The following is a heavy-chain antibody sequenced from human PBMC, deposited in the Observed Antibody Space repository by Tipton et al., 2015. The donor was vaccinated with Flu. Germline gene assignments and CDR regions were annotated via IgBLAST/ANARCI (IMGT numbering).Heavy chain of an antibody. Sequence: GLVKPSQTLSLTCVISGDSVSSNGATWNWIRQSPSRGLEWLGKTYQRSMWHHIYAVSVKGRISITPDTSKNQFSLQLNSVTPEDTAVYYCARGPGSGPKDWFDPWGQGTQVTVSA. CDR2: TYQRSMWHH. CDR3: ARGPGSGPKDWFDP. V-gene: IGHV6-1*01. J-gene: IGHJ5*02. D-gene: IGHD3-10*01. CDR1: GDSVSSNGAT.